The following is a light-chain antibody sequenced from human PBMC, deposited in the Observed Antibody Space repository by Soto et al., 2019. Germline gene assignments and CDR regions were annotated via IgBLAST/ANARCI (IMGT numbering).Light chain of an antibody. CDR3: QAWDSSTVV. J-gene: IGLJ2*01. V-gene: IGLV3-1*01. CDR2: QDR. Sequence: SYELTQPPSVSVSPGETASITCSGDRLGNKYVYWYQQKPGQSPVVVIYQDRQRPSGVPERYSGSNSGNTASLTISATQDMDEADYFCQAWDSSTVVFGGGTKITVL. CDR1: RLGNKY.